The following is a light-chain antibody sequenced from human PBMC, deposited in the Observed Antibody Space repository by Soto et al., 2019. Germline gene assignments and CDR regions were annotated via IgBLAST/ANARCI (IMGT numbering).Light chain of an antibody. CDR3: QQSYSTPIT. CDR2: DVS. Sequence: DIQLTQSPSTLSASVGDRVTITCRASQSISPWVAWYQQKPGKAPKLLIFDVSNLESGVPSRFSGSGAGTDFTLTISSLQPEDFATYYCQQSYSTPITFGQGTRLEIK. J-gene: IGKJ5*01. CDR1: QSISPW. V-gene: IGKV1-5*01.